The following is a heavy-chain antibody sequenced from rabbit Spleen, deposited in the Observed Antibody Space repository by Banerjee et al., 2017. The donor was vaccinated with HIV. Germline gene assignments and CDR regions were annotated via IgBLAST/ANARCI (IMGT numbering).Heavy chain of an antibody. CDR2: IEGGSSAFS. J-gene: IGHJ4*01. V-gene: IGHV1S40*01. CDR1: GVSFSSNHY. Sequence: QSLEESGGDLVKPGASLTLTCTASGVSFSSNHYMCWVRQAPGKGLEWIACIEGGSSAFSYFASWAKGRFTISKTSSTTVTLQMTSLTAADTATYFCARDDAGSGNGGWAFNLWGQGTLVTVS. D-gene: IGHD4-2*01. CDR3: ARDDAGSGNGGWAFNL.